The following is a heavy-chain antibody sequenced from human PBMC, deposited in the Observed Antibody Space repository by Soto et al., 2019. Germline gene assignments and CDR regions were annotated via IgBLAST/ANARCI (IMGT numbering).Heavy chain of an antibody. CDR3: ARTLKYDLRRGNSWFDP. Sequence: KTSETLSLTCTVSGGSISSYYWSWIRQPPGKGLERIGYIYYSGSTNYNPSLKSRVTISVDTSKNQFSLKLSSVTAAGTDVYYCARTLKYDLRRGNSWFDPWGQGTLVTVSS. J-gene: IGHJ5*02. D-gene: IGHD3-3*01. CDR2: IYYSGST. CDR1: GGSISSYY. V-gene: IGHV4-59*01.